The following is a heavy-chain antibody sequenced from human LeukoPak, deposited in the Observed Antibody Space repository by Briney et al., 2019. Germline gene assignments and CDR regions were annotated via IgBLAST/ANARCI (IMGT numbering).Heavy chain of an antibody. CDR1: GYTFTTYG. D-gene: IGHD1-26*01. CDR3: ARDPRRLVGATNWFDP. CDR2: ISAYNGNA. J-gene: IGHJ5*02. Sequence: ASVKVSCKASGYTFTTYGINWVRQAPGQGLEWMGWISAYNGNANYAQKLQGRVTMTTDTSTSTAYMELRSLRSDDTAVYYCARDPRRLVGATNWFDPWGQGTLVTVSS. V-gene: IGHV1-18*01.